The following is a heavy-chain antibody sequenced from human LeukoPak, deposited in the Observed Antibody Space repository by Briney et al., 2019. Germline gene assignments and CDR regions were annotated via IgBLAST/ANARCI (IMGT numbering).Heavy chain of an antibody. V-gene: IGHV4-39*02. J-gene: IGHJ6*03. Sequence: SETLSLTCTVSDYSISTTHYYWGWIRQPPGKGLEWIGSIYYSGRTYYNPSLKSRVAISVDTSKNHFSLKLNSVTAADTAVYYCARMPPETITGTGAEVYMDVWGKGTTVTVSS. CDR2: IYYSGRT. CDR1: DYSISTTHYY. D-gene: IGHD1-7*01. CDR3: ARMPPETITGTGAEVYMDV.